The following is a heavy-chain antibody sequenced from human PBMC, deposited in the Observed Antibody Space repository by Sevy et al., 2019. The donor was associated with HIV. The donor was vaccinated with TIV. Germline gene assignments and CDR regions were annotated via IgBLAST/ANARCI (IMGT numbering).Heavy chain of an antibody. CDR1: GFTFSNYS. CDR2: LSFGCGEI. D-gene: IGHD2-8*01. Sequence: GGSLRLSCAASGFTFSNYSMSWVRQPPGKGLEWVSTLSFGCGEINYADSVKGRFTISRDNAKSSVYLQMNNLRPEDTAEYYSASEECTKPHDSWGQGTLVTVSS. V-gene: IGHV3-23*01. CDR3: ASEECTKPHDS. J-gene: IGHJ4*02.